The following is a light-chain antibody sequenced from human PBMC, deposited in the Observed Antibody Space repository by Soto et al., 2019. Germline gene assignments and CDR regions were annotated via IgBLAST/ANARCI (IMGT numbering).Light chain of an antibody. CDR2: DVN. CDR3: SSYTSSSTHV. CDR1: SSDISAFTF. Sequence: QSVLTQPASVSGSPGQSITISCTGTSSDISAFTFVSWYQQHPGKVPKLMIFDVNRRPSGVSDRFSGSKSGNTASLTISGLQAEDEGDYYCSSYTSSSTHVFGSGTKLTVL. J-gene: IGLJ1*01. V-gene: IGLV2-14*03.